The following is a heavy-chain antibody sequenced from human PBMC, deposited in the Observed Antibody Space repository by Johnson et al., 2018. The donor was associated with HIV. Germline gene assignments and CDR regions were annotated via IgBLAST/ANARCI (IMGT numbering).Heavy chain of an antibody. Sequence: VQLVESGGGVVQPWRSLRLSCAASGFTFSSYAMHWVRQAPGKGLEWVAVISSDESYIHYGDSVKGRFIVSRDNSKNTLYLQMNSLRAEDTAVYYCAKDWGIAAAGTDAFDIWGQGTLVTVSS. CDR2: ISSDESYI. V-gene: IGHV3-30*04. D-gene: IGHD6-13*01. CDR1: GFTFSSYA. CDR3: AKDWGIAAAGTDAFDI. J-gene: IGHJ3*02.